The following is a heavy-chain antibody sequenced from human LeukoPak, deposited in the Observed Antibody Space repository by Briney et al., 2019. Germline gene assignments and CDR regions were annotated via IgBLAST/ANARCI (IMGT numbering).Heavy chain of an antibody. D-gene: IGHD3-22*01. CDR1: GFTFSSYW. CDR3: ARDYYDSSGYYYYYMDV. V-gene: IGHV3-74*01. CDR2: INSDGSST. Sequence: PGGSLRLSCAASGFTFSSYWMHSVRQAPGKGLVWVSRINSDGSSTSYADSVKGRFTISRDNAKNTLYLQMNSLRAEDTAVYYCARDYYDSSGYYYYYMDVWGKGTTVTVSS. J-gene: IGHJ6*03.